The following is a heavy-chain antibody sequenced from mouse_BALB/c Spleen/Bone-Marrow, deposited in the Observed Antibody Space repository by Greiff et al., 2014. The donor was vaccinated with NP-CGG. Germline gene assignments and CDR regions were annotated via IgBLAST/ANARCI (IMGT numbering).Heavy chain of an antibody. V-gene: IGHV2-9*02. J-gene: IGHJ4*01. CDR2: IWAGGST. Sequence: QVHVKQSGPGLVAPSQSLSITCTVSGFSLTSYGVYWARQPPGKGLEWLGVIWAGGSTNYNSGLMSRLSISKVNSKSKVLLKLNSQQTDDTAMYYCARVYGSSYDPYYYAMDYWGPGTSVTVSS. CDR3: ARVYGSSYDPYYYAMDY. D-gene: IGHD1-1*01. CDR1: GFSLTSYG.